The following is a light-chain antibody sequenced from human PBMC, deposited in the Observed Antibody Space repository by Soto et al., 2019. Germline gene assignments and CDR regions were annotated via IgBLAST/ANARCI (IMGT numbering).Light chain of an antibody. CDR3: CSYAGRSAPYV. J-gene: IGLJ1*01. CDR2: GVS. CDR1: SSDVGNYNL. Sequence: QSVLTQPASVSGSPGQSITISCTGTSSDVGNYNLVSWYQQHPGKAPEVMIYGVSKRPSGVSIRFSGSKSGNTASLTISGLQTDDEADYYCCSYAGRSAPYVFGTGTKVTVL. V-gene: IGLV2-23*02.